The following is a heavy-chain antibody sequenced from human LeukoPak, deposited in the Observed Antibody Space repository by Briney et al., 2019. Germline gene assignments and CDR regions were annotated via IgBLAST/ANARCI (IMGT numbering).Heavy chain of an antibody. CDR2: IYSGGTT. CDR3: ARGRRHNSDYFPVDV. J-gene: IGHJ6*02. Sequence: GVSLRLFCAASVITLSSYYMSWVRQAPGKALEWVSDIYSGGTTFYGNSVTGRFIISRDKSHNTLHLQMNSQRAEDTAVYYCARGRRHNSDYFPVDVWGQGTTVTVSS. V-gene: IGHV3-66*01. D-gene: IGHD4-4*01. CDR1: VITLSSYY.